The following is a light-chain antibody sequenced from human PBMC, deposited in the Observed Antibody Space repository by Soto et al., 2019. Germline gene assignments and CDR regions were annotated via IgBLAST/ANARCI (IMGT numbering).Light chain of an antibody. CDR1: SSDIGNYDF. J-gene: IGLJ1*01. Sequence: QSVLTQPASVSGSPGQSITISCTGTSSDIGNYDFVSWYQQVPGTAPKLMIYEVSNRPSGVSNRFSGSKSGNTASLTISGLQAEDEADYYCSSYTSSSVYVFGTGTKVTVL. CDR3: SSYTSSSVYV. V-gene: IGLV2-14*01. CDR2: EVS.